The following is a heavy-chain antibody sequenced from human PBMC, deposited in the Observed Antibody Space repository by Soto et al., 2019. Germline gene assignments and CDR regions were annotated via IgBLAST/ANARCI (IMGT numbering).Heavy chain of an antibody. Sequence: SETLSLTCTVSGGSISSSSYYWGWIRQPPGKGLEWIGSIYYSGSTYYNPSLKSRVTISVDTSKNQFSLKLSSVTAADTAVYYCAREDIVVVPAAVPHYYYYGMDVWGQGTTVTVSS. J-gene: IGHJ6*02. CDR1: GGSISSSSYY. V-gene: IGHV4-39*02. CDR2: IYYSGST. CDR3: AREDIVVVPAAVPHYYYYGMDV. D-gene: IGHD2-2*02.